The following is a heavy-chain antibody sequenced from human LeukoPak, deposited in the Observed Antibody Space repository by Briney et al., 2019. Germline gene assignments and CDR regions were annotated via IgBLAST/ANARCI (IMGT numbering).Heavy chain of an antibody. Sequence: SETLSLTCTVSGGSISSSSYYWGWIRQPPGKGLEWIGSIYYSGSTYYNPSLKSRVTISVDTSKNQFSLKLSSVTAADTAVYYCAKMRHSSSWYNWFDPWGQGTLVTVSS. CDR3: AKMRHSSSWYNWFDP. CDR2: IYYSGST. CDR1: GGSISSSSYY. D-gene: IGHD6-13*01. J-gene: IGHJ5*02. V-gene: IGHV4-39*01.